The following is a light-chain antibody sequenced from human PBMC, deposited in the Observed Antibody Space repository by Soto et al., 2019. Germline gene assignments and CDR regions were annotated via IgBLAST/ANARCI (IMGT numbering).Light chain of an antibody. CDR3: QQYKNFSPWT. CDR1: QSISHW. Sequence: DIQMTQSPSTLSASVGDRVTITCRASQSISHWLAWYQQKPGKAPELLIYDASILERGVPSRFSGRGSETEFTLTISTLQPDDFASYYCQQYKNFSPWTFGQGTKVDIK. V-gene: IGKV1-5*01. J-gene: IGKJ1*01. CDR2: DAS.